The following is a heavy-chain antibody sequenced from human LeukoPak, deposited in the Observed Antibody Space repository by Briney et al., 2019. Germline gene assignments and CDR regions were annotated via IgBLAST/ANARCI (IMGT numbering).Heavy chain of an antibody. D-gene: IGHD4-11*01. V-gene: IGHV3-30*18. Sequence: GGSLRLSCAASGFTFSSYWMSWVRQAPGKGLEWVAVISYDGSNKYFADSVKGRFTISRDNPKSTLYLQMNSLRAEDTAVYYCAKSTTVTTQQRGYFDYWGQGTLVTVSS. J-gene: IGHJ4*02. CDR1: GFTFSSYW. CDR3: AKSTTVTTQQRGYFDY. CDR2: ISYDGSNK.